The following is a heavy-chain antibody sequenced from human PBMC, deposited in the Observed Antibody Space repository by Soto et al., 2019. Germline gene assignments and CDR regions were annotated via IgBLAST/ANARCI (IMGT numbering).Heavy chain of an antibody. CDR3: GGGDY. V-gene: IGHV3-7*01. J-gene: IGHJ4*02. CDR2: IKHDGTQK. D-gene: IGHD3-16*01. CDR1: GFTFSTYW. Sequence: EVQMVESGGDLVQPGGSLRLSCAASGFTFSTYWMNWVRQAPGKGLEWVANIKHDGTQKYYMDSVKGRFTISRDNAKNSLYLQISSLRVADTAVYYCGGGDYWGQGTLVTVSS.